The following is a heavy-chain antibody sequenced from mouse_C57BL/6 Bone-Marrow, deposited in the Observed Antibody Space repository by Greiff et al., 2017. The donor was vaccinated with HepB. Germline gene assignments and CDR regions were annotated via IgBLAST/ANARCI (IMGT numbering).Heavy chain of an antibody. Sequence: EVKLQESGPGLVKPSQSLSLTCSVTGYSITSGYYWNWIRQFPGNKLEWMGYISYDGSNNYNPSLKNRISITRDTSKNQFFLKLNSVTTEDTATYYCAREGVITTVSPWFAYWGQGTLVTVSA. D-gene: IGHD1-1*01. J-gene: IGHJ3*01. V-gene: IGHV3-6*01. CDR1: GYSITSGYY. CDR2: ISYDGSN. CDR3: AREGVITTVSPWFAY.